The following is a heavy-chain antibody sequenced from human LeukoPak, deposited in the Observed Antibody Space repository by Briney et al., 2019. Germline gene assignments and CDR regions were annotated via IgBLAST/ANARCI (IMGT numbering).Heavy chain of an antibody. D-gene: IGHD3-22*01. V-gene: IGHV3-23*01. CDR1: GFTFSSYA. J-gene: IGHJ5*02. CDR3: ARGVNYYDSSGYYLNWFDP. Sequence: GGSLRLSCAASGFTFSSYAMGWVRQAPGKGLEWVSAISGSGGSTYYADSVKGRFTISRDNSKNTLYLQMGSLRAEDMAVYYCARGVNYYDSSGYYLNWFDPWGQGTLVTVSS. CDR2: ISGSGGST.